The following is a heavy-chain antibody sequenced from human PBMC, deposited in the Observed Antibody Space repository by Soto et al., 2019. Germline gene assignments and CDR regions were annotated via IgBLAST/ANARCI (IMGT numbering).Heavy chain of an antibody. CDR2: IYYRGSTRNT. CDR1: SASMSGYY. Sequence: SETLSLTCTVSSASMSGYYWNWVRQPPGKGLEWIGYIYYRGSTRNTIYTPSLRSRVTISLDTSKNQFSLRLSSVTTADTAVYYCAREVGASPDDFHFWRQGIQVTVSS. CDR3: AREVGASPDDFHF. J-gene: IGHJ4*02. D-gene: IGHD1-26*01. V-gene: IGHV4-59*01.